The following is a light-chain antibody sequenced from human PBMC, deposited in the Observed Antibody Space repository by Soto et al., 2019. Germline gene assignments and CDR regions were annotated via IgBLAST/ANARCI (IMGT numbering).Light chain of an antibody. Sequence: EIVLTQSPATLSLSPGERATLSCRASQSVTTYLAWYQQKPGQAPRLLIYDASSRAPGIPARFSGSGSGTDFTITVSSLEPEDSAVYYCQQRSNWPPIITFGGGTKVEIK. J-gene: IGKJ4*01. CDR3: QQRSNWPPIIT. V-gene: IGKV3-11*01. CDR1: QSVTTY. CDR2: DAS.